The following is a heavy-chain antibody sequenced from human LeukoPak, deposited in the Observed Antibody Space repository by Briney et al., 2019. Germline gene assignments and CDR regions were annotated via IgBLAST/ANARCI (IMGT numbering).Heavy chain of an antibody. CDR3: ARMYSGIYSRYYGMDV. Sequence: PSGALPQTRPFTGGILLSGGFYWLWLRQHPGEGLECIGNIFFSESSFYSTFLRGRVNIFQGTFKNQSILDLSYLTTADTAVYYCARMYSGIYSRYYGMDVWGQGTTVTVSS. V-gene: IGHV4-31*03. J-gene: IGHJ6*02. CDR2: IFFSESS. CDR1: GGILLSGGFY. D-gene: IGHD1-26*01.